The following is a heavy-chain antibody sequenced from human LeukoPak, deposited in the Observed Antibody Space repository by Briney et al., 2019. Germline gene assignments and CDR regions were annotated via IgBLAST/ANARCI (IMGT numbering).Heavy chain of an antibody. CDR1: GYTFTGYY. J-gene: IGHJ4*02. Sequence: ASVKVSCKASGYTFTGYYMHWVRQAPGQGLEWMGWINPNSGGTNYAQKFQGRVTMTRGTSISTAYMELSRLRSDDTAVYYCARVGVPDSSSWYYNYWGQGTLVTVSS. CDR3: ARVGVPDSSSWYYNY. CDR2: INPNSGGT. V-gene: IGHV1-2*02. D-gene: IGHD6-13*01.